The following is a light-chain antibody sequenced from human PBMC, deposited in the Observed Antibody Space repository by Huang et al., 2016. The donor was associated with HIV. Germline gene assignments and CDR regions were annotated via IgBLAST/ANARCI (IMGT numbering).Light chain of an antibody. Sequence: EIMMTQSPATLSVSPGGRATLSCRASQNVRNNLAWYQQKPGQAPRLLIYETSTRASGIPARCSGSGSATDFTLTISGLQSEDFAIYYCQQYDKWPPGLTFGGGTKVEI. CDR2: ETS. CDR1: QNVRNN. CDR3: QQYDKWPPGLT. J-gene: IGKJ4*01. V-gene: IGKV3D-15*01.